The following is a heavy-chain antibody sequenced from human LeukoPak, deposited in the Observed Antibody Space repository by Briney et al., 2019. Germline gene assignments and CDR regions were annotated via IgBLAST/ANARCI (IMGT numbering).Heavy chain of an antibody. D-gene: IGHD3-22*01. CDR3: ARGASLSGYFPD. J-gene: IGHJ4*02. CDR1: GGSISSYY. Sequence: SETLSLTCTVSGGSISSYYWSWIRQPPGKGLEWIGYIYYSGSTNYNPSLKSRVTISVDTSKNQFSLKLSSVTAADTAVYYCARGASLSGYFPDWGQGTLVTVSS. V-gene: IGHV4-59*12. CDR2: IYYSGST.